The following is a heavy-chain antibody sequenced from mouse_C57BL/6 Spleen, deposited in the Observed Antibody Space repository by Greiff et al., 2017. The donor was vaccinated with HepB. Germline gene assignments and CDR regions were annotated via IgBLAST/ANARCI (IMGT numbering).Heavy chain of an antibody. J-gene: IGHJ4*01. Sequence: VQLQQSGAELVKPGASVKLSCKASGYTFTSYWMHWVKQRPGQGLEWIGMIHPNSGSTNYNEKFKSKATLTVDKSSSTAYMQLSSLTSEDSAVYYCARSRVTGNYAMDYWGQGTSVTVSS. CDR1: GYTFTSYW. V-gene: IGHV1-64*01. CDR3: ARSRVTGNYAMDY. CDR2: IHPNSGST. D-gene: IGHD2-1*01.